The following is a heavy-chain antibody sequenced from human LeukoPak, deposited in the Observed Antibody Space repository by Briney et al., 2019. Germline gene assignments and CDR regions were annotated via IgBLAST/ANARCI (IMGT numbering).Heavy chain of an antibody. Sequence: ASVKVSCKASGYTFTAYEIHWVRQAPGQGLEWMGWINPNSGGTNYAQKFQGRVTMTRDTSISTAYMELSRLRSDDTAVYYCTRDVGSRYGHDCWGQGTLVTVSS. CDR2: INPNSGGT. CDR1: GYTFTAYE. CDR3: TRDVGSRYGHDC. J-gene: IGHJ4*02. V-gene: IGHV1-2*02. D-gene: IGHD5-18*01.